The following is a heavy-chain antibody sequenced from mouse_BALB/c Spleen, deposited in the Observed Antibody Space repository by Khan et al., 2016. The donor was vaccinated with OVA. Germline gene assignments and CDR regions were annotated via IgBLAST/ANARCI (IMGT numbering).Heavy chain of an antibody. CDR2: IYPGGGYT. Sequence: QIQLVQSGAELVRPGTSVKMSCKAAGYTFTNYWIGWVKQRPGHGLEWIGDIYPGGGYTNYNEKFKGKATLTADTSSSTAYMQLSSLTSEDSAVYYWARRGAARATWDYFDYWGQGTSLTGSS. CDR3: ARRGAARATWDYFDY. CDR1: GYTFTNYW. V-gene: IGHV1-63*02. D-gene: IGHD3-1*01. J-gene: IGHJ2*03.